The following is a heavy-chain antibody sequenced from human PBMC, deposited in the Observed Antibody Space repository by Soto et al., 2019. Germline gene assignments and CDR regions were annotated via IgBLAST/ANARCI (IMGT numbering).Heavy chain of an antibody. CDR1: G. V-gene: IGHV3-20*03. CDR3: ARAGLGAFDI. J-gene: IGHJ3*02. Sequence: GMNWVRQAPGKGLEWVSGINWNGGSTGYADSVKGRFTISRDNAKNSLYLQMNSLRAEDTALYYCARAGLGAFDIWGQGTMVTVSS. CDR2: INWNGGST.